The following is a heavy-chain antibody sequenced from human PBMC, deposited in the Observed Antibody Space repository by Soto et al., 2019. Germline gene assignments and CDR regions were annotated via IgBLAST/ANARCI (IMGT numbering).Heavy chain of an antibody. D-gene: IGHD3-9*01. CDR2: IWYDGSNK. CDR3: AKDPSTGPADY. J-gene: IGHJ4*02. CDR1: GFTFSSYG. Sequence: PGGSLRLSCAASGFTFSSYGMHWVRQAPGKGLEWVAVIWYDGSNKYYADSVAGRFTISRDDSANTLYLQMSNLRVDDTAIYYCAKDPSTGPADYWGQGALVTVSS. V-gene: IGHV3-33*06.